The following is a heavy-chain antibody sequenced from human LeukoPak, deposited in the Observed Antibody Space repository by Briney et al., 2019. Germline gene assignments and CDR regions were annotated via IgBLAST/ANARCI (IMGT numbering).Heavy chain of an antibody. CDR2: ICSSGRTI. V-gene: IGHV3-11*01. J-gene: IGHJ4*02. D-gene: IGHD2-15*01. CDR1: GFTFSDYY. CDR3: ARHYFHGSGRGGH. Sequence: PGGSLRLSCAASGFTFSDYYMSWIRQAPGKGLEWLSYICSSGRTIYYADSVKGRFTISRDNAKNSLYLQMNSLRVEDTAVYYCARHYFHGSGRGGHWGQGTLVTVSS.